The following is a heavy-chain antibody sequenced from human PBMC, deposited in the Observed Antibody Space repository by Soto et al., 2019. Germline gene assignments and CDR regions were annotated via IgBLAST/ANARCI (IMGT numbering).Heavy chain of an antibody. CDR3: ARSLYSSTWYYFDL. Sequence: GGALRLCCATSGFTFSTYAMHWLRQAPGKGLEGVTIISYGGSNKYYADSVKGRFTISRDNAKNTLYLQMNSLRAEDTAVYYCARSLYSSTWYYFDLWGQGTLVTVSS. D-gene: IGHD6-13*01. J-gene: IGHJ4*02. CDR1: GFTFSTYA. CDR2: ISYGGSNK. V-gene: IGHV3-30-3*01.